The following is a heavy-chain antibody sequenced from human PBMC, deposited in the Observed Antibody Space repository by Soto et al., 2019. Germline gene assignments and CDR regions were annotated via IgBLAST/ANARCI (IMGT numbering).Heavy chain of an antibody. CDR2: IWYDGSNK. CDR3: ARDFSRGGYRGTDY. CDR1: GFTFSSYG. D-gene: IGHD3-16*01. V-gene: IGHV3-33*01. Sequence: GGSLRLSCAASGFTFSSYGMHWVRQAPGKGLEWVAVIWYDGSNKYYADSVKGRFTISRDNSKNTLYLQMNSLRAEDTAVYYCARDFSRGGYRGTDYWGQGTLVTVSS. J-gene: IGHJ4*02.